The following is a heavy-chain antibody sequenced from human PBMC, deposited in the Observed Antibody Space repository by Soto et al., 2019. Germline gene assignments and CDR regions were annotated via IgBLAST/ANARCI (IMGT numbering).Heavy chain of an antibody. Sequence: SVAVSCKASGYTFTSYDINWVRQDTGQGLEWMGWMNPNSGNTGYAQKFQGRVTMTRNTSISTAYMELSSLRSEDTAVYYCARGQWYSSSWPAFDIWGQGTMVTVSS. CDR2: MNPNSGNT. J-gene: IGHJ3*02. D-gene: IGHD6-13*01. V-gene: IGHV1-8*01. CDR1: GYTFTSYD. CDR3: ARGQWYSSSWPAFDI.